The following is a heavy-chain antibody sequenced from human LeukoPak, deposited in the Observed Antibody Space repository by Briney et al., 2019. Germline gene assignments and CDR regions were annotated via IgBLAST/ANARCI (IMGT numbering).Heavy chain of an antibody. CDR3: ARVYDSSGYYVDY. V-gene: IGHV1-2*06. D-gene: IGHD3-22*01. J-gene: IGHJ4*02. Sequence: ASVKVSCKASGYTFTGYYMHWVRQAPGQGLEWMGRINPNSGGTNYAQKFQGRVTTTRDTSISTAYMELSRLRSDDTAVYYCARVYDSSGYYVDYWGQGTLVTVSS. CDR1: GYTFTGYY. CDR2: INPNSGGT.